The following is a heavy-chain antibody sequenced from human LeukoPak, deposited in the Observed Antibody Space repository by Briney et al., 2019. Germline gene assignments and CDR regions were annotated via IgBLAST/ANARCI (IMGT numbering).Heavy chain of an antibody. D-gene: IGHD4-17*01. CDR1: GFTFSSYW. CDR2: IKRDGSEK. V-gene: IGHV3-7*04. J-gene: IGHJ4*02. CDR3: ARGYGDSIHFDY. Sequence: GGSLRLSCAASGFTFSSYWMSWVRQAPGKGLEWVANIKRDGSEKYYVDSVKGRFTISRDNAKNSLYLQMNSLRAEEAAVYYCARGYGDSIHFDYWGQGTLVIVSA.